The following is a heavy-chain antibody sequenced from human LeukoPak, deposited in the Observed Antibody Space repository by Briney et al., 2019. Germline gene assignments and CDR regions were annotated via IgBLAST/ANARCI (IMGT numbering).Heavy chain of an antibody. CDR1: GGTFSSYA. V-gene: IGHV1-69*05. J-gene: IGHJ5*02. Sequence: GASVKVSCKASGGTFSSYAISWVRQAPGQGLEWMGGIIPIFGTANYAQKLQGRVTITTDESTSTAYMELSSLRSEDTAVYYCARFRGVITSNNWFDPWGQGTLVTVSS. D-gene: IGHD1-14*01. CDR3: ARFRGVITSNNWFDP. CDR2: IIPIFGTA.